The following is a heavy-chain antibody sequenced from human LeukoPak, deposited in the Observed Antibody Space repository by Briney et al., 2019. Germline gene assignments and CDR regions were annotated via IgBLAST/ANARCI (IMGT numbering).Heavy chain of an antibody. CDR3: AKPRGLAIVGAHFDY. CDR1: GFTFSSYG. Sequence: GRSLRLSCGASGFTFSSYGMQWVRQAPGKGLEWEAAISHDGSNKFYADSVKGRFTISRDNSKNTVYLQMNSLRAEDTAVYFCAKPRGLAIVGAHFDYWGQGTLVTVSS. V-gene: IGHV3-30*18. J-gene: IGHJ4*02. D-gene: IGHD1-26*01. CDR2: ISHDGSNK.